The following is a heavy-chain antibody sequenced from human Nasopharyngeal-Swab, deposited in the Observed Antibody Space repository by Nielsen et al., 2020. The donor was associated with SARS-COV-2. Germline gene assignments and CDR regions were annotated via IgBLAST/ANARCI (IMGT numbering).Heavy chain of an antibody. Sequence: LRLSCTVSGGSLSSSNYYWGWIRQPPGRGREGIGTVAYSRPTYYNPSLKTRVTMSVATSKNHFSLRLTSVTAADTAADYCGRLTKTTVTRRLYFDYWGQGTLVTVSS. J-gene: IGHJ4*02. CDR1: GGSLSSSNYY. D-gene: IGHD4-11*01. CDR2: VAYSRPT. CDR3: GRLTKTTVTRRLYFDY. V-gene: IGHV4-39*02.